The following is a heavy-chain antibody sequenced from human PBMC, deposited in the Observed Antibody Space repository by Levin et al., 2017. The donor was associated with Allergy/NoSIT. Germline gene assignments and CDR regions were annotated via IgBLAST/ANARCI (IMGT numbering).Heavy chain of an antibody. V-gene: IGHV3-48*03. CDR1: GFTFSSYE. D-gene: IGHD1-26*01. J-gene: IGHJ3*02. CDR3: ARDRGSFDAFDI. Sequence: GGSLRLSCAASGFTFSSYEMNWVRQAPGKGLEWVSYISSSGSTIYYADSVKGRFTISRDNAKNSLYLQMNSLRAEDTAVYYCARDRGSFDAFDIWGQGTMVTVSS. CDR2: ISSSGSTI.